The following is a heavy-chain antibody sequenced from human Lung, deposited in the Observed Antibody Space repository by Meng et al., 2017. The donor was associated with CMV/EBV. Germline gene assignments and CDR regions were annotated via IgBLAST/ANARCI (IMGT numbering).Heavy chain of an antibody. CDR3: ARQDSYTNYYFDL. D-gene: IGHD4-11*01. J-gene: IGHJ4*02. CDR1: GYSFTTHW. CDR2: IYPGDSDT. Sequence: GESLKISCKGSGYSFTTHWIGWVRQMPGKGLEWMGVIYPGDSDTTYSPSFQGRVTISADKSITTAYLQLRSPKASDTAVYYCARQDSYTNYYFDLWGRGTLVXVSS. V-gene: IGHV5-51*01.